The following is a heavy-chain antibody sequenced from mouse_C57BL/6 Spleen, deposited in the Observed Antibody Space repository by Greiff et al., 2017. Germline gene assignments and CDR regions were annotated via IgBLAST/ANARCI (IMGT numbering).Heavy chain of an antibody. CDR2: IYPGDGDT. J-gene: IGHJ1*03. Sequence: VQLQQSGPELVKPGASVKISCKASGYAFSSSWVNWVKQRPGKGLEWIGRIYPGDGDTNYNGKFKGKATLTADKSSSTAYMQLSSLTSEDSAVYFCARSRNYYGSDWYFDVWGTGTTVTVSS. V-gene: IGHV1-82*01. CDR1: GYAFSSSW. CDR3: ARSRNYYGSDWYFDV. D-gene: IGHD1-1*01.